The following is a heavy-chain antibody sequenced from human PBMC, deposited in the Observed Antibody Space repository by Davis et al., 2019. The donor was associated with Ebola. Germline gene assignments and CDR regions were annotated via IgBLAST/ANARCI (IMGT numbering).Heavy chain of an antibody. D-gene: IGHD3-10*01. Sequence: ASVKVSCKVSGYTLTELSIHWVRQAPGKGLEWMGSVDPEDGETIYAQKFQGRVTITRDRSMSTAYMELSSLRSEDTAMYYCATAGVKGYYYGMDVWGKGTTVTVSS. J-gene: IGHJ6*04. V-gene: IGHV1-24*01. CDR2: VDPEDGET. CDR3: ATAGVKGYYYGMDV. CDR1: GYTLTELS.